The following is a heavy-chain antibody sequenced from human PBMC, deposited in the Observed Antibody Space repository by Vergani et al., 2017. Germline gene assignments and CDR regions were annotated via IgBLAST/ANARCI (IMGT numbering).Heavy chain of an antibody. Sequence: EVQLVPSGAEVKKPGESLRISCTGSGYSFTSYWISWVRQMPGKGREWMGRIDPSDSYTNYSPSFQGHVTISADKSISTAYLQWSSLKASDTAMYYCARAGYSSSPTHDWGQGTLVTVSS. CDR3: ARAGYSSSPTHD. CDR1: GYSFTSYW. CDR2: IDPSDSYT. D-gene: IGHD6-13*01. V-gene: IGHV5-10-1*01. J-gene: IGHJ4*02.